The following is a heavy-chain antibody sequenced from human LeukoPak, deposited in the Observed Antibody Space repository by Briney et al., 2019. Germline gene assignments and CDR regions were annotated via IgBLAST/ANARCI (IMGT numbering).Heavy chain of an antibody. CDR3: AKMGGRVWYKVPET. V-gene: IGHV3-23*01. CDR1: VFNFSV. Sequence: GGSLRLSCTASVFNFSVAWVRQAPGMGLEWVSSISGSCQTTYYADFVRGRFTISRDSSKNTVYLQMSGLRVEDTALYYCAKMGGRVWYKVPETWGQGTLVTVSS. D-gene: IGHD6-19*01. J-gene: IGHJ5*02. CDR2: ISGSCQTT.